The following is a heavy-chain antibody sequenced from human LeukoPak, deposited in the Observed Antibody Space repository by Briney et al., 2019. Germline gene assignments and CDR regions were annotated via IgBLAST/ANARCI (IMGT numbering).Heavy chain of an antibody. CDR2: ISGGAGDT. CDR3: ARKGNYRQDFDY. J-gene: IGHJ4*02. V-gene: IGHV3-23*01. D-gene: IGHD5-24*01. Sequence: PGGSLRLSCAASGFTFSTYAMSWVRQAPGKGLEWVSTISGGAGDTYYADSVKGRFSISRDYSKSTLYLQMNSLRADDTAVYYCARKGNYRQDFDYWGQGTLVTVSS. CDR1: GFTFSTYA.